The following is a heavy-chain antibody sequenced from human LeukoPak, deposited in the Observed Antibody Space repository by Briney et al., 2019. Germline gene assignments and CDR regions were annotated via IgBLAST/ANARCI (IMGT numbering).Heavy chain of an antibody. J-gene: IGHJ4*02. CDR2: ISDSGGST. CDR1: GFTFSSYA. CDR3: AKAPFSAAAGHFDY. Sequence: GGSLRLSCAASGFTFSSYAMSWVRQAPGKGLEWVSAISDSGGSTYYADSAKGRFTISRDNSKNTLYLQMNSLRAEDTAVYYCAKAPFSAAAGHFDYWGQGTLVTVSS. D-gene: IGHD6-13*01. V-gene: IGHV3-23*01.